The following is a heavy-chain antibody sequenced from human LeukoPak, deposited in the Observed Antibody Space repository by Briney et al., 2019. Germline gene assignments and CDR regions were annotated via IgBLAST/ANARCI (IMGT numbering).Heavy chain of an antibody. J-gene: IGHJ3*02. D-gene: IGHD2-21*02. CDR1: GFTFSDYY. V-gene: IGHV3-11*04. CDR2: ISSSGSTI. Sequence: PGGSLRLSCAASGFTFSDYYMSWIRQAPGKGLEWVSYISSSGSTIYYADSVKGRFTISRDNAKNSLYLQMNSLRAEDTAVYYCARATAAPALAAFDIWGQGTMVTVSS. CDR3: ARATAAPALAAFDI.